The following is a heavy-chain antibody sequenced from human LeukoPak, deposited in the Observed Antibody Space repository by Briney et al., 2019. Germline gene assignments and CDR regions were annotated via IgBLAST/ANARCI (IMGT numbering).Heavy chain of an antibody. Sequence: ASVRVSCKASGGTFSSYAISWVRQAPGQGLEWMGGIIPIFGTANYAQKFQGRVTITADESTSTACMELSSLRSEDTAVYYCARDFGFWSGYSDAFDIWGQGTMVTVSS. CDR3: ARDFGFWSGYSDAFDI. J-gene: IGHJ3*02. D-gene: IGHD3-3*01. CDR2: IIPIFGTA. V-gene: IGHV1-69*01. CDR1: GGTFSSYA.